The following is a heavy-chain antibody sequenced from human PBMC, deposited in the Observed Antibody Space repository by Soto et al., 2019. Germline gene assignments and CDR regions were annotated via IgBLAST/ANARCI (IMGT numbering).Heavy chain of an antibody. V-gene: IGHV4-61*01. CDR1: GGSVSSGSYY. D-gene: IGHD6-19*01. CDR3: ARDAVAGTKKYYYYYGMDV. J-gene: IGHJ6*02. Sequence: PSETLSLTCTVSGGSVSSGSYYCSWIRQPPGKGLEWIGEINHSGSTNYNPSLKSRVTISVDTSKNQFSLRVISVTAADTAVYYCARDAVAGTKKYYYYYGMDVWGQGTTVTVSS. CDR2: INHSGST.